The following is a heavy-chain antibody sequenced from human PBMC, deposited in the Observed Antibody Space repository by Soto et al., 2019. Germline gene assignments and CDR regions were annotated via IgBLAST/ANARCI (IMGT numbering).Heavy chain of an antibody. D-gene: IGHD3-22*01. Sequence: SETLSLTCTVSGGSISSSSYYWGWIRQPPGKGLEWIGSIYYSGSTYYNPSLKSRVTISVDTSKNQFSLKLSSVTAADTAVYYCARDSSGYYSIPPDYWGQGTLVT. CDR2: IYYSGST. V-gene: IGHV4-39*02. J-gene: IGHJ4*02. CDR3: ARDSSGYYSIPPDY. CDR1: GGSISSSSYY.